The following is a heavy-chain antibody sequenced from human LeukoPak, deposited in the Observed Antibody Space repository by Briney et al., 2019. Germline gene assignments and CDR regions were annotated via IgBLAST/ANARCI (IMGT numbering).Heavy chain of an antibody. Sequence: GGSLRLSCAASGFTFSNYAMSWVRQAPGKGLEWVSGISGSGGRTYYADSVKGRFTVSRDNSKNTLYMQMNSLRAEDTAVYYCAKDKTHYYDSGGHYPKFDYWGQGTLVSVSS. J-gene: IGHJ4*02. V-gene: IGHV3-23*01. CDR3: AKDKTHYYDSGGHYPKFDY. D-gene: IGHD3-22*01. CDR2: ISGSGGRT. CDR1: GFTFSNYA.